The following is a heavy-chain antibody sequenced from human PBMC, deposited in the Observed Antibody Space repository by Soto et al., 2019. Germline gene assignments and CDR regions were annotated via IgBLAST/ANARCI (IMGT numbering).Heavy chain of an antibody. CDR1: GGTISSSNW. V-gene: IGHV4-4*02. J-gene: IGHJ5*02. D-gene: IGHD6-13*01. CDR2: TYHSGST. Sequence: SETLSLTCAVSGGTISSSNWWSWVRQPPGKGLEWLGETYHSGSTNSNPSPKRRVTISVDKSKNQFSLTRSSVTAADTSVYYCAIDIAAAASRGDWCDPWGQGTLVTVSS. CDR3: AIDIAAAASRGDWCDP.